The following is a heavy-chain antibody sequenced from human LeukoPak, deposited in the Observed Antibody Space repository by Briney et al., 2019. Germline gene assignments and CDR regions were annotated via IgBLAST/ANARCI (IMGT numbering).Heavy chain of an antibody. CDR1: GITFSNYW. CDR2: INSDGSGT. Sequence: GGSLRLSCAASGITFSNYWMHWVRQAPGKGLVWVSRINSDGSGTTYADSVKGRFTVSRDNAKNTLYLQMNSLRPEDTAVYYCARDYDSSGYYYDAFDIWGQGTMVTVSS. J-gene: IGHJ3*02. D-gene: IGHD3-22*01. CDR3: ARDYDSSGYYYDAFDI. V-gene: IGHV3-74*01.